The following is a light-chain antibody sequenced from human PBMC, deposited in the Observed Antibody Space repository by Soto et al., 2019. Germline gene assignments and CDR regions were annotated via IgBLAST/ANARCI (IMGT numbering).Light chain of an antibody. Sequence: VMTQSPGNLSVSPGERVTLFCRASQNVVNNIAWYQVKPAQPPRLLIYASSTRATGIPATFSGSGSETQFSLTISSLQSEDSAVYYCRQYYHLGLSFGGGTKV. V-gene: IGKV3D-15*01. CDR2: ASS. CDR1: QNVVNN. CDR3: RQYYHLGLS. J-gene: IGKJ4*01.